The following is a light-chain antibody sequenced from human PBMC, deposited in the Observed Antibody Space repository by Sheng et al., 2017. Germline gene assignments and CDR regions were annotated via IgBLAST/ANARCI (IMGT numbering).Light chain of an antibody. CDR1: SLRSYY. V-gene: IGLV3-19*01. J-gene: IGLJ3*02. CDR2: GKN. CDR3: NSRDSSGNRV. Sequence: SSELTQDPAVSVALGQTVRITCQGDSLRSYYASWYQQKPGQAPVLVIYGKNNRPSGIPDRFSGSSSGNTASLTITGRQAEDEADYYCNSRDSSGNRVFGGGTKLTVL.